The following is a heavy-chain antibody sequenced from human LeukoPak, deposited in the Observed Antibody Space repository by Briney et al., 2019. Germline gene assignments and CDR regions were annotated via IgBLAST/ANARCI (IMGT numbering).Heavy chain of an antibody. Sequence: PGGSLRLSCAASGFTFSSYAMSWVRQAPGKGLEWVSAISGSGGSTYYADSVKDRFTISRDNSKNTLYLQMNSLRAEDTAVYYCAKASGPWLGSYYFDYWGQGTLVTVSS. V-gene: IGHV3-23*01. CDR1: GFTFSSYA. D-gene: IGHD1-26*01. CDR2: ISGSGGST. CDR3: AKASGPWLGSYYFDY. J-gene: IGHJ4*02.